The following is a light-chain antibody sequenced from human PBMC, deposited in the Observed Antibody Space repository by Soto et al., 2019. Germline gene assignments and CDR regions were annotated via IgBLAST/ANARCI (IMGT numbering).Light chain of an antibody. J-gene: IGKJ5*01. V-gene: IGKV3-20*01. Sequence: EIVLTQSPGTLSLSPGERATLSCRASQSVSSTYLAWYQQKPGQAPRLLIYSASTRATGIPDRFSGSGSGTVFTLTITRLEPEDFAVYYCQQYGRSPPITFGQGTRLEIK. CDR3: QQYGRSPPIT. CDR1: QSVSSTY. CDR2: SAS.